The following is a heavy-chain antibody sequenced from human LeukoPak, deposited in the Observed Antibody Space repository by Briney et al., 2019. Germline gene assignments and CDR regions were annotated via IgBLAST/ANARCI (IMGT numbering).Heavy chain of an antibody. CDR3: ARELREHGVFDI. CDR2: ISSSGGST. V-gene: IGHV3-53*01. D-gene: IGHD1-26*01. CDR1: GFTVSSNY. J-gene: IGHJ3*02. Sequence: GGSLRLSCAASGFTVSSNYMSWVRQAPGKGLEWVSAISSSGGSTYYAASVKGRFSISRDNSKNTVYLQLNSLRAEDTAVYYCARELREHGVFDIWGQGTMVTVSS.